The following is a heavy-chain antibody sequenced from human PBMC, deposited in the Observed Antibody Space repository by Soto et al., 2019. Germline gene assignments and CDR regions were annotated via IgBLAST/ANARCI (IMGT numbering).Heavy chain of an antibody. CDR3: ARDSPSSRSLVVPHGDAFDI. Sequence: QVQLVQSGAEVKKPGSSVKVSCKASGGTFSSYAISWVRQAPGQGLEWMGGIIPIFGTANYAQKFQGRVTITADESTSTSYMELSSLRSEDTAVYYCARDSPSSRSLVVPHGDAFDIWGQGTMVTVSS. CDR1: GGTFSSYA. V-gene: IGHV1-69*01. CDR2: IIPIFGTA. J-gene: IGHJ3*02. D-gene: IGHD3-22*01.